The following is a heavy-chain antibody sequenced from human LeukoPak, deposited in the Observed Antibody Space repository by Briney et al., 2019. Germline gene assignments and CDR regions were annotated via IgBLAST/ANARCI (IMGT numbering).Heavy chain of an antibody. J-gene: IGHJ4*02. CDR2: IHYSGSP. Sequence: SETLSLTCTVAGGSISSYYCSWIRQPPGKGLEWIGSIHYSGSPNYNPSLKSRVTISVDPSKHQFSLKLSSVTAADTAVYYCARGGSGGDCSAFDYWGQGTLVTVSS. CDR3: ARGGSGGDCSAFDY. CDR1: GGSISSYY. D-gene: IGHD2-21*02. V-gene: IGHV4-59*01.